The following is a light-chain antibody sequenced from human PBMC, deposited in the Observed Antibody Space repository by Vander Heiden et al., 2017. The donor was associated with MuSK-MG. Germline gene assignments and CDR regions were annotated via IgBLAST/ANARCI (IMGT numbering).Light chain of an antibody. CDR2: AAS. CDR1: QSISSY. V-gene: IGKV1-39*01. CDR3: LRSDSNPRIT. Sequence: DRVTITCLASQSISSYLNWYQQKPGKAPKLLIYAASSLQSGVPSRFSGSGYGTYFTLTISSLQPEAFAAYYFLRSDSNPRITFGPGTKVDIK. J-gene: IGKJ3*01.